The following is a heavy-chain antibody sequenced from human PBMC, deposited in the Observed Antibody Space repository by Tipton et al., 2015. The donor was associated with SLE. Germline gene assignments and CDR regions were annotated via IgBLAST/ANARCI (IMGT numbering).Heavy chain of an antibody. CDR1: GFTFSTYA. D-gene: IGHD1-14*01. V-gene: IGHV3-64*04. CDR3: EKEPANAVSPENWFDP. J-gene: IGHJ5*02. Sequence: GSLRLSCAASGFTFSTYAMHWVRQAPGKGLEYVSAITNDGDYTYYVDSVRGRFTISRDNSQNTLYLQMHSLRAEDTALYYCEKEPANAVSPENWFDPWGQGTLFTVSS. CDR2: ITNDGDYT.